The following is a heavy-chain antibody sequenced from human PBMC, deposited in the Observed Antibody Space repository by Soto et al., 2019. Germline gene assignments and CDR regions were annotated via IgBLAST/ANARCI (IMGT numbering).Heavy chain of an antibody. J-gene: IGHJ4*02. CDR3: DSRYGYCVDS. D-gene: IGHD2-2*01. CDR2: IYYSGST. CDR1: GGSISSYY. V-gene: IGHV4-59*08. Sequence: QVQLQESGPGLVKPSETLSLTCTVSGGSISSYYWSWIRQPPGKGLEWIGYIYYSGSTNYNPSLMRRLTTSVATCNSQISLWPISLPAAGPAVASCDSRYGYCVDSGGQGTRLTVSS.